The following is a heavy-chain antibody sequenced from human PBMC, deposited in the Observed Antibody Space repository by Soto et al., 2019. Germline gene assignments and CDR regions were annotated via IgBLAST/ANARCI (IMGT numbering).Heavy chain of an antibody. Sequence: EVQLLESGGSLVQPGGSLRVSCAASGFMFDNYAMTWVRQAPGKGLEWVSTISGGGDDTYYADSVKGRFTVSRDNSKKILYLQMNSLRAEDTAAYHCVKDWSGTTCPCMDVWGQGTTVTVSS. V-gene: IGHV3-23*01. CDR1: GFMFDNYA. CDR3: VKDWSGTTCPCMDV. CDR2: ISGGGDDT. J-gene: IGHJ6*02. D-gene: IGHD3-3*01.